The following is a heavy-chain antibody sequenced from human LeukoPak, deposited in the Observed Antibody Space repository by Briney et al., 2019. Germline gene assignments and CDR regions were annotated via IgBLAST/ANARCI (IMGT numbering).Heavy chain of an antibody. CDR2: IRYDGSDK. CDR3: ANTGVATFDY. D-gene: IGHD3-3*01. J-gene: IGHJ4*02. Sequence: GGSLRLSCAASGFIFSSYGMHWVRQAPGKGLEWVAFIRYDGSDKYYADSVKGRFTISRDNSKNTLYLEMNSLRTNDTAVYYCANTGVATFDYWGQGTLVTVSS. CDR1: GFIFSSYG. V-gene: IGHV3-30*02.